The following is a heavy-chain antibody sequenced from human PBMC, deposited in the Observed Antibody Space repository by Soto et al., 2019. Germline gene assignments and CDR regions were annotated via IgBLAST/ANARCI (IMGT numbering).Heavy chain of an antibody. V-gene: IGHV1-18*04. D-gene: IGHD2-2*03. CDR1: GYTFTSYG. J-gene: IGHJ6*02. Sequence: QVQLVQSGAEVKKPGASVKVSCKASGYTFTSYGISWVRQAPGQGLEWMGCISAYNGNTNYAQTLQVRVTMTTDTSTSTAYIELRRLRSDDTAVYYCARVGYCSSTSCFPIYYYGMDVWGQGTTVTVSS. CDR2: ISAYNGNT. CDR3: ARVGYCSSTSCFPIYYYGMDV.